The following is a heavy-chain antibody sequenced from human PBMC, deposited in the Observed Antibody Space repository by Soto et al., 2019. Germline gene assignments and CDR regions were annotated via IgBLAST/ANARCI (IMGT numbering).Heavy chain of an antibody. D-gene: IGHD3-10*01. CDR1: GFTSSSYG. Sequence: GGSLRLSCAASGFTSSSYGMHWVRQAPGKGLEWVAVISYDGSNKYYADSVKGRFTISRDNSKNTLYLQMNSLRAEDTAVYYCAKVKWGVRGYYYYMDVWGKGTTVTVS. J-gene: IGHJ6*03. CDR2: ISYDGSNK. CDR3: AKVKWGVRGYYYYMDV. V-gene: IGHV3-30*18.